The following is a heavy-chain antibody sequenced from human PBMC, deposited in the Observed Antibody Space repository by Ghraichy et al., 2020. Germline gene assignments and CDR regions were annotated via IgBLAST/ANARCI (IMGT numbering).Heavy chain of an antibody. Sequence: SGPTLVKPTQTLTLTCSFSGFSLITRGEGVNLIRQPPGEALEWLAVIYWDDDRRYRPSLQSRLSITKDTSRNQVVFTMTNMDPVDTATYYCAHVAITYGGVSRDDTFDVWGQGTMVTVSS. V-gene: IGHV2-5*02. D-gene: IGHD3-16*01. CDR1: GFSLITRGEG. J-gene: IGHJ3*01. CDR3: AHVAITYGGVSRDDTFDV. CDR2: IYWDDDR.